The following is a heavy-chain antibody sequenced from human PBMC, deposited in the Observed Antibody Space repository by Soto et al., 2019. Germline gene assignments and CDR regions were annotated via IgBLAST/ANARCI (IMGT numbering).Heavy chain of an antibody. CDR2: IWYDGSNN. V-gene: IGHV3-33*01. CDR1: GFTFTSYG. D-gene: IGHD4-17*01. CDR3: ARDGYHCPYGDYGRGDI. J-gene: IGHJ3*02. Sequence: GGSLRLSCAASGFTFTSYGLRWVRQAPGKGLEWVAGIWYDGSNNYYGDSVKGRLTISRNNSTNTLYLQMMSLRAEDTAVYYCARDGYHCPYGDYGRGDIWGQGTMVTVSS.